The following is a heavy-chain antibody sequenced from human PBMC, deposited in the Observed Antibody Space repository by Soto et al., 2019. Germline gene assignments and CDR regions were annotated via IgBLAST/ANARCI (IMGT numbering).Heavy chain of an antibody. D-gene: IGHD3-10*01. Sequence: EVQLLESGGGLVQPGGSLRLSCAASGFTFSSYAMSWVRQAPGKGLEWVSAISGSGGSTYYADSVKGRFTISRDNSKNPLHLQMNSVRAEDTAVYYGAKARCFGELFWWFDPWGQGTLVTVSS. CDR3: AKARCFGELFWWFDP. J-gene: IGHJ5*02. CDR1: GFTFSSYA. V-gene: IGHV3-23*01. CDR2: ISGSGGST.